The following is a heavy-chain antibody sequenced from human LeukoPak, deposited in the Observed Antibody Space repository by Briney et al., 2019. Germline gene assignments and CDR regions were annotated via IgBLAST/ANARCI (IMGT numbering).Heavy chain of an antibody. Sequence: GGSLRLSCSASGFTFSSYAMHWVRQAPGKGLEYVSAISSNGGSTYYADSEKGRFTISRDNSKNTLYLQMSSLRAEDTAVYYCVASSSGWTFDYWGQGTLVTVSS. V-gene: IGHV3-64D*06. D-gene: IGHD6-19*01. J-gene: IGHJ4*02. CDR2: ISSNGGST. CDR3: VASSSGWTFDY. CDR1: GFTFSSYA.